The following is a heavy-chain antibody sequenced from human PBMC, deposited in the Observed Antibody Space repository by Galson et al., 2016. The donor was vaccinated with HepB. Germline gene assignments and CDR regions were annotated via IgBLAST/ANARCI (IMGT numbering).Heavy chain of an antibody. CDR3: ARDHGDYTRRHRGQQDYYGMDV. CDR2: TYNRFKWHN. D-gene: IGHD4-17*01. Sequence: CAISGDSVSSNNAAWSWVRQSPSRGLEWLGRTYNRFKWHNDYAESVRSRITITQDTSRNQFTLLLNSVTPEDSAVYFCARDHGDYTRRHRGQQDYYGMDVCGRGTTVTGSS. V-gene: IGHV6-1*01. J-gene: IGHJ6*02. CDR1: GDSVSSNNAA.